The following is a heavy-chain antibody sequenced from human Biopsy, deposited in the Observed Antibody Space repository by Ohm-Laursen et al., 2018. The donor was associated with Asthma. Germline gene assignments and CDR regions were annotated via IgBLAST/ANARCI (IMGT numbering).Heavy chain of an antibody. CDR2: INYSGSA. V-gene: IGHV4-61*01. D-gene: IGHD1-26*01. Sequence: SETLSLTCTVTGGSVTSATFHWGWIRQAPGKGLEWIGFINYSGSANYSPSLRGRVSISVDRSKNQISLKLTSVTAADTATYYCARGSSSRLSQWELLVSGGKRAHSYYGMDVWGQGTTVTVSS. J-gene: IGHJ6*02. CDR3: ARGSSSRLSQWELLVSGGKRAHSYYGMDV. CDR1: GGSVTSATFH.